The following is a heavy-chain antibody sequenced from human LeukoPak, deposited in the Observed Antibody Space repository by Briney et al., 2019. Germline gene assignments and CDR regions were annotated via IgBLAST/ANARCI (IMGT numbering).Heavy chain of an antibody. CDR1: GYTFTSYG. J-gene: IGHJ5*02. V-gene: IGHV1-18*01. D-gene: IGHD3-9*01. CDR2: ISAYNGNT. Sequence: ASVKVSCKASGYTFTSYGISWVRQAPGQGLEWMGWISAYNGNTNYAQKLQGRVTMTTDTSTSTAYMELRSLRSDDTAVYYCARDNYYDILTGYYRNNWFDPWGQGTLVTLSS. CDR3: ARDNYYDILTGYYRNNWFDP.